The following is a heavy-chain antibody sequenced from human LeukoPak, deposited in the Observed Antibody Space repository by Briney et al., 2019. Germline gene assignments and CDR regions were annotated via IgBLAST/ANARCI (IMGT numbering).Heavy chain of an antibody. J-gene: IGHJ6*02. D-gene: IGHD3-3*01. CDR1: GYTFTGYY. Sequence: ASVKVSCKASGYTFTGYYMHWVRQAPGQGLEWMGWINPNSGGTNYAQKFQGRVTMTRDTSIGTAYMELSRLRSDDTAVYYCARAPYYDFWSGYCSRGSCYGMDVWGQGTTVTVSS. V-gene: IGHV1-2*02. CDR2: INPNSGGT. CDR3: ARAPYYDFWSGYCSRGSCYGMDV.